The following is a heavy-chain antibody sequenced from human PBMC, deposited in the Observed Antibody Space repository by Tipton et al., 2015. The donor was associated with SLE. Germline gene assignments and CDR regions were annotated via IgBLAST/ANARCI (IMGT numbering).Heavy chain of an antibody. D-gene: IGHD2-21*02. CDR2: VHHSGTT. J-gene: IGHJ4*02. CDR3: VRVGDVNVVPGRSDRHFDY. CDR1: GASITSLNW. V-gene: IGHV4-4*02. Sequence: TLSLTCTVSGASITSLNWWTWVRQPPGKGLEWIGEVHHSGTTNYNPSLKSRVTISADTSKNLFSLELRSATAADTALFYCVRVGDVNVVPGRSDRHFDYWGQGILVTASS.